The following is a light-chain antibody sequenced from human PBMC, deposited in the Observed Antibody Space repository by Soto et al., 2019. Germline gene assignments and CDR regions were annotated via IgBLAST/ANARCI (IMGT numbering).Light chain of an antibody. V-gene: IGLV2-14*01. CDR2: EVS. Sequence: QSALTQPASVSGSPGPSITISCTGTSSDVGGYNYVSWYQQHPGKAPKLMIYEVSNRPSAVSNRFSGSKSGNTASLTITGLQAEDEADYYCSSYTSSSNSYVFGTGTKLTVL. CDR1: SSDVGGYNY. J-gene: IGLJ1*01. CDR3: SSYTSSSNSYV.